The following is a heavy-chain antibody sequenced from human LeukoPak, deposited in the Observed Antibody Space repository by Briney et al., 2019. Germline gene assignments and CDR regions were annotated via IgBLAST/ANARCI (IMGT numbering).Heavy chain of an antibody. CDR3: ARCLGYCSSTSCYIHWFDP. CDR1: GGSISNYY. D-gene: IGHD2-2*02. CDR2: IYHSGST. Sequence: PSETLSLTCTVSGGSISNYYWSWIRQPPGKGLEWIGYIYHSGSTYYNPSLKSRVTISVDRSKNQFSLKLSSVTAADTAVYYCARCLGYCSSTSCYIHWFDPWGQGTLVTVSS. J-gene: IGHJ5*02. V-gene: IGHV4-59*12.